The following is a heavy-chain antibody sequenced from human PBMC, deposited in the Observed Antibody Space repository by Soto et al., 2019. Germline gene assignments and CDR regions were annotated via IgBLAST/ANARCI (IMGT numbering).Heavy chain of an antibody. CDR1: GGTFSSSA. Sequence: SVKVSCKASGGTFSSSAINWVRQAPGQGLEWMGGIIPIFNTVNYAQEFQARVTITADDSTSTAYMELSSLTSEDTAVYYCAGVRREGRTRMVGVGAFVFWGQGKMVTVS. J-gene: IGHJ3*01. D-gene: IGHD3-3*01. CDR2: IIPIFNTV. CDR3: AGVRREGRTRMVGVGAFVF. V-gene: IGHV1-69*13.